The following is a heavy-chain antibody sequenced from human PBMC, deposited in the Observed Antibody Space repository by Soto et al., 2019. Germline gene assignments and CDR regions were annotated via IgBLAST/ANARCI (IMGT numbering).Heavy chain of an antibody. CDR3: ARDAYDYGDFAGIGY. V-gene: IGHV1-46*01. D-gene: IGHD4-17*01. CDR2: INPSGGST. Sequence: ASVKVSCKACGYTFTSYYMHWVRQAPGQGLEWMGIINPSGGSTSCAQKFQGRVTMTRDTSTSTVYMELSSLRSEDTAVYYCARDAYDYGDFAGIGYWGQGTLVTVSS. J-gene: IGHJ4*02. CDR1: GYTFTSYY.